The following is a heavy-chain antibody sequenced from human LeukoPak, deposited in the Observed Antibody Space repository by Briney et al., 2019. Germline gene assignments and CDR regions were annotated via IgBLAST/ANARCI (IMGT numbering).Heavy chain of an antibody. CDR1: GYTFISYD. V-gene: IGHV1-8*01. CDR3: ARALRKATSSYYYGMDV. D-gene: IGHD2-15*01. J-gene: IGHJ6*02. Sequence: ASVKVSCKASGYTFISYDINWVRQATGQGLEWMGWMNPNSGETGLAEKFQGRVTMTKSTSISAAYMELSSLRSEDTAVYYCARALRKATSSYYYGMDVWGQGTTVTVSS. CDR2: MNPNSGET.